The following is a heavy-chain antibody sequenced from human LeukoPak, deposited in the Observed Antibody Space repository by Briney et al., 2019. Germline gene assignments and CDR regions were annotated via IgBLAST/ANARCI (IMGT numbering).Heavy chain of an antibody. V-gene: IGHV4-31*03. CDR3: ARVSIEWSVLCFDY. CDR1: GGSISSGGYY. Sequence: PSETLSLTCTVSGGSISSGGYYWSWIRQHPGKGLEWIGYIYYSGSTYYNPSLKSRVTISVDTSKNQFSLKLSSVTAADTAVYYCARVSIEWSVLCFDYWGQGTLVTVSS. J-gene: IGHJ4*02. CDR2: IYYSGST. D-gene: IGHD3-3*01.